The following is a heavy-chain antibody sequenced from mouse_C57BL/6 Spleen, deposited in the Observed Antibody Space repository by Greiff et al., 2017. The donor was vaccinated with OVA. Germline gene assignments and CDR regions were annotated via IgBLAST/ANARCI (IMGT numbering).Heavy chain of an antibody. CDR2: ISSGSSTI. J-gene: IGHJ3*01. D-gene: IGHD1-1*01. Sequence: EVMLVESGGSLVKPGGSLKLSCAASGFTFSDYGMHWVRQAPEKGLEWVAYISSGSSTIYYADTVKGRFTISRDNAKNTLFLQMTSLRSEDTAMYYCARPYGSSSAWFAYWGQGTLVTVSA. CDR3: ARPYGSSSAWFAY. CDR1: GFTFSDYG. V-gene: IGHV5-17*01.